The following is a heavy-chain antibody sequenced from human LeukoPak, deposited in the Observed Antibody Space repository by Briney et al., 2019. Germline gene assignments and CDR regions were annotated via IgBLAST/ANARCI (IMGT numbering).Heavy chain of an antibody. D-gene: IGHD3-22*01. J-gene: IGHJ4*02. CDR2: IYTTGST. CDR3: ARVTTGGYYNC. CDR1: GGSISSGTYY. V-gene: IGHV4-61*02. Sequence: SQTLSLTCTVSGGSISSGTYYWTWIRQPAGKGLEWIGRIYTTGSTNYNPSLKSRVTMSTDTSKNQFSLKLSSVTAADTAVYYCARVTTGGYYNCWGQGALVTVSS.